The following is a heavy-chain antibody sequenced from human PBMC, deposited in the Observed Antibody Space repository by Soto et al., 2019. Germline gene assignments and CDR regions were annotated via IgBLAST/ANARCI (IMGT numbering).Heavy chain of an antibody. J-gene: IGHJ4*02. V-gene: IGHV3-30*18. CDR2: ISYDESNK. D-gene: IGHD3-9*01. CDR1: GFTLSSYG. Sequence: QVQLVESGGGVVQPGRSLRLSCAASGFTLSSYGMHWVRQAPGKGLEWVAVISYDESNKSYADPVRGRFTISRDTSRNTVYLQMNSLTVDDTAVYFCAKQRLTGWQRAEIDYWGQGTLVTVSS. CDR3: AKQRLTGWQRAEIDY.